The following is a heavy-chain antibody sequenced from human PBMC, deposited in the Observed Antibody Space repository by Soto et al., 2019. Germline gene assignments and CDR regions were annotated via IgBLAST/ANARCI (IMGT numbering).Heavy chain of an antibody. J-gene: IGHJ6*03. V-gene: IGHV3-7*01. Sequence: GGSLRLSCAASGFTFSSYWMSWVRQAPGKGLEWVANIKQDGSEKYYVDSVKGRFTVSRDNAKNSLYLQMNSLRAEDTAVYYCARDRIITGTTWHYYYMDVWGKGTTVTVSS. CDR3: ARDRIITGTTWHYYYMDV. CDR1: GFTFSSYW. D-gene: IGHD1-7*01. CDR2: IKQDGSEK.